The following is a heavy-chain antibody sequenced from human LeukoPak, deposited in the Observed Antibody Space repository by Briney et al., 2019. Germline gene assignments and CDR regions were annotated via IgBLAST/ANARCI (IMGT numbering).Heavy chain of an antibody. Sequence: GGSLRLSCAASGFTVSSNYMSWVRQAPGRGLEWVSVIYSGGSTYYADSVKGRFTISRDNSKNTLYLQMNSLRAEDTAVYYCAKGSQYYDFWSGYYTPGAFDIWGQGTMVTVSS. D-gene: IGHD3-3*01. CDR1: GFTVSSNY. CDR2: IYSGGST. V-gene: IGHV3-53*01. CDR3: AKGSQYYDFWSGYYTPGAFDI. J-gene: IGHJ3*02.